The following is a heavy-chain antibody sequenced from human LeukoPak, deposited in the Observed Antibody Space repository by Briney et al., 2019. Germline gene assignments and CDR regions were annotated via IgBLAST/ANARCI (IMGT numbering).Heavy chain of an antibody. D-gene: IGHD6-13*01. CDR3: AKDQFVSSWYVRALFDY. J-gene: IGHJ4*02. CDR2: ISSGSGYI. Sequence: PGGSLRLSCAASGFTFSTYSMNWVRQAPGKGLEWVSSISSGSGYIHYADSVKGRFTISRDNSKNTLYLQMNSLRAEDTAVYYCAKDQFVSSWYVRALFDYWGQGTLVTVSS. V-gene: IGHV3-21*04. CDR1: GFTFSTYS.